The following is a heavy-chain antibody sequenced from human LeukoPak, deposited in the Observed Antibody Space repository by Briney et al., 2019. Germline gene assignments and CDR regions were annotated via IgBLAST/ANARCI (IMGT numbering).Heavy chain of an antibody. V-gene: IGHV3-53*01. CDR2: IYSGGST. CDR3: AKDGRKESNYPYFDY. CDR1: GFIVSSNY. J-gene: IGHJ4*02. D-gene: IGHD4-11*01. Sequence: GGSLRLSCAASGFIVSSNYMTWVRQAPGKGLEWVSVIYSGGSTYYADSVKGRFTISRDNSKNTLYLQMNSLRAEDTAVYFCAKDGRKESNYPYFDYWGQGTLVAVSS.